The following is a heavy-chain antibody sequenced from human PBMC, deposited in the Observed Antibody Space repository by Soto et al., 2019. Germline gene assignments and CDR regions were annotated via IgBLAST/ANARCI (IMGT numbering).Heavy chain of an antibody. J-gene: IGHJ4*02. D-gene: IGHD1-20*01. CDR1: GGSISSSNYY. CDR3: ARAYNWNPPYYFDY. CDR2: IYYSGST. V-gene: IGHV4-39*01. Sequence: QLQLQESGPGLVKPSETLSLTCTVSGGSISSSNYYWGWIRQPPGKGLEWIANIYYSGSTYYNPSLKSRVTMSVDTSKNQFSLKLSSVTAADTAVYFCARAYNWNPPYYFDYWGQGTLVTVSS.